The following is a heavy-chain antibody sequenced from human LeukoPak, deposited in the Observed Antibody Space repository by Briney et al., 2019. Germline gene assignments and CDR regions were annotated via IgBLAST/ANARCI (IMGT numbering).Heavy chain of an antibody. CDR3: AKMVRGVTNWFDP. D-gene: IGHD3-10*01. CDR2: ISESDGTS. V-gene: IGHV3-23*01. Sequence: GRSLRLSCAASGFTFGNYAMNWVRQAPGKGLEWVSGISESDGTSYYADSVKGRFTISRDNSQNTLYLQMNSLRVEDTAIYYCAKMVRGVTNWFDPWGQGTLVTVSS. J-gene: IGHJ5*02. CDR1: GFTFGNYA.